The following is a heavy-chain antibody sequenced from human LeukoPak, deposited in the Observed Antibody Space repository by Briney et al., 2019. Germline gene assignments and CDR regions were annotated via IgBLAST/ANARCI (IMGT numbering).Heavy chain of an antibody. CDR1: GGTSNSHV. CDR2: IIPIFGTA. V-gene: IGHV1-69*13. CDR3: ARGRWFGELANWFDP. D-gene: IGHD3-10*01. J-gene: IGHJ5*02. Sequence: AASVKVSCKASGGTSNSHVINWVRQAPGQGLEWMGGIIPIFGTANYKQKFQGRVTITADESTSTAYMELSSLRSEDTAVYYCARGRWFGELANWFDPWGQGTLVTVSS.